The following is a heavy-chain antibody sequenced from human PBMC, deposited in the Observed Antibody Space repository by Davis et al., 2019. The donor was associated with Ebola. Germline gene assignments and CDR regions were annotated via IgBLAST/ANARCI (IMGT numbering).Heavy chain of an antibody. CDR3: SRVGRTAARDN. D-gene: IGHD6-6*01. J-gene: IGHJ4*02. CDR2: INPDGIEK. Sequence: PGGSLRLSCAASGFNFYSYAMSWVRQAPGKGLEWVANINPDGIEKYYVDSVKGRFTISRDNAKNSLYLQMNSLRAEDTAVYYCSRVGRTAARDNWGQGTLVTVSS. CDR1: GFNFYSYA. V-gene: IGHV3-7*01.